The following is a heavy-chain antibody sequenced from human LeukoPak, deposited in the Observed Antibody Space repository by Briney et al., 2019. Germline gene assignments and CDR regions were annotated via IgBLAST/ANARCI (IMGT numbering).Heavy chain of an antibody. J-gene: IGHJ3*02. CDR2: IKQDGSEK. CDR1: GFTFRNYW. V-gene: IGHV3-7*03. CDR3: ARDVLAAGATGTFDI. Sequence: GGSLRLSCAASGFTFRNYWMNWVRQAPGKGLEWVANIKQDGSEKYYVDSVKGRFTISRDNAKTSLYLQMNSLRAEDTAVYYCARDVLAAGATGTFDIWGQGTMVTVSS. D-gene: IGHD1-14*01.